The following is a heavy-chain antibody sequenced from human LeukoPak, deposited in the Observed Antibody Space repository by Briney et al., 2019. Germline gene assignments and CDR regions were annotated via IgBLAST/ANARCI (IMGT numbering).Heavy chain of an antibody. D-gene: IGHD1-26*01. Sequence: PGGSLRLSCAASGFTFSIHAMTWVRQAPGKGLECVSTIDRSGERTHYADSVKGRFTISRDNSRNTLYLQMNSLRAEDTAIYYCTKDVQNDVGATDCWGQGTLVTVSS. J-gene: IGHJ4*02. CDR1: GFTFSIHA. V-gene: IGHV3-23*01. CDR3: TKDVQNDVGATDC. CDR2: IDRSGERT.